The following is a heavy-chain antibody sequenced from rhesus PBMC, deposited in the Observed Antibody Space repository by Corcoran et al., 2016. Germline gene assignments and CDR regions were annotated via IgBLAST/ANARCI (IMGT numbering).Heavy chain of an antibody. CDR3: ARDRGGYCTGSGCYGGGYGLDS. V-gene: IGHV4-106*01. CDR1: GGSISDDYY. D-gene: IGHD2-21*01. Sequence: QVQLQESGPGLVKPSETLSLTCAVSGGSISDDYYWSWIRQPPGKGLEWIGYIYGSGGGTNYNPSLKNRVTISIDTSKNQFSLKLSSVTSADTAVYYCARDRGGYCTGSGCYGGGYGLDSWGQGVVVTVSS. J-gene: IGHJ6*01. CDR2: IYGSGGGT.